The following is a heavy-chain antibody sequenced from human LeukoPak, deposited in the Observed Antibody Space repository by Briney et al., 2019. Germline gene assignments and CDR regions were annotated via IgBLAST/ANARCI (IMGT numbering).Heavy chain of an antibody. CDR2: INSVVSST. D-gene: IGHD2/OR15-2a*01. V-gene: IGHV3-74*01. J-gene: IGHJ4*02. CDR3: ARVTFPFG. Sequence: GASLRLSCAASGFTFSSYWMHWVRHAPGEGLVWVSRINSVVSSTSYADSVKGRFTISRDHAKNTLSLQMTSLRAQDPAVFYCARVTFPFGWGQRTLVTVSS. CDR1: GFTFSSYW.